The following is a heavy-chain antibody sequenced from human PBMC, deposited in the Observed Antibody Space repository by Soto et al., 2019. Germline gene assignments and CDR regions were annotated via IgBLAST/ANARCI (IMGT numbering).Heavy chain of an antibody. CDR2: ISGSGDST. CDR3: SKEGDGSGTYFPYKWFGP. Sequence: GGSLRLSCAASGFTFSSYAMSWVRQAPGKGLEWVSVISGSGDSTYYADSVKGRFTISRDNSRDTLYLQIYRLRAEDTAVYYCSKEGDGSGTYFPYKWFGPWGQGTLVTVSS. CDR1: GFTFSSYA. J-gene: IGHJ5*02. D-gene: IGHD3-10*01. V-gene: IGHV3-23*01.